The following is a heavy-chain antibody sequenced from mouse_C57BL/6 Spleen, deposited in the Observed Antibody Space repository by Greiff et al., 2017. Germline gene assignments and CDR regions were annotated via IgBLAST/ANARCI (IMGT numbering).Heavy chain of an antibody. J-gene: IGHJ1*03. CDR2: ISDGGST. V-gene: IGHV3-8*01. Sequence: EVKLQESGPGLAKPSQTLSLTCSVTGYSITSDYWNWIRKYPGNKLEYMGNISDGGSTYYNPSLKSRISITRDTSKNQYYLQLISVTTEDTATYYCARYTPVYFEGWGTGTTVTAAS. CDR3: ARYTPVYFEG. CDR1: GYSITSDY.